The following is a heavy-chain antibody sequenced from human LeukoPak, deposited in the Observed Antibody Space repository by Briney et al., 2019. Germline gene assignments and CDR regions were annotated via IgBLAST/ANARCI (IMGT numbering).Heavy chain of an antibody. CDR3: ARSNAVSGYSYGSDY. J-gene: IGHJ4*02. CDR1: GYTFTSYG. Sequence: GASVKVSCKASGYTFTSYGISWVRQAPGQGLEWMGWISAYNGNTNYAQKLQGRVTMTTDTSTSTAYMELRSLRSDDTAVYYCARSNAVSGYSYGSDYWGQGTLVTASS. V-gene: IGHV1-18*04. D-gene: IGHD5-18*01. CDR2: ISAYNGNT.